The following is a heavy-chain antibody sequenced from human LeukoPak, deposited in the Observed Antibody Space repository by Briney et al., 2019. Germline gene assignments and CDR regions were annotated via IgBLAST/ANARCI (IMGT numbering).Heavy chain of an antibody. J-gene: IGHJ4*02. Sequence: PGRSLRLSCAASGFTFSSYAMHWVRQAPGKGLEWVAVISYDGSNKYYADSVKGRFTISRDNSKNTLYLQMNSLRAEDTAVYYCAREIFLERLTCFDYWGQGTLVTVSS. CDR3: AREIFLERLTCFDY. D-gene: IGHD3-3*01. V-gene: IGHV3-30-3*01. CDR2: ISYDGSNK. CDR1: GFTFSSYA.